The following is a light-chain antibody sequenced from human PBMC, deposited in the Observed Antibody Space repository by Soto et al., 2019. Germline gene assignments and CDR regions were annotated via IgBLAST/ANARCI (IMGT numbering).Light chain of an antibody. CDR3: QQRFNWPRT. CDR1: QSVNDY. Sequence: EIVLTQSPATLSLSPGERATLSYRASQSVNDYIAWYQQKPGQAPRLLIYDASHRAFGIPARFSGSASGTDFTLTISSLEPEDFAVYYCQQRFNWPRTFGQGTKLEIK. CDR2: DAS. V-gene: IGKV3-11*01. J-gene: IGKJ2*01.